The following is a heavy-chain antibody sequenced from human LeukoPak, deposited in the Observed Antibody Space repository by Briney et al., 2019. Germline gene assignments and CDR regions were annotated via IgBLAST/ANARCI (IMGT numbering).Heavy chain of an antibody. D-gene: IGHD6-13*01. Sequence: GGSLRLSCAASGFTFSRYWMHWVRQAPGKGLVWVSRINNDGTTTSYADSVKGRFTISRDNAKNSLYLQMNSLRAEDTALYYCAKDSQIIAAAGQGAFDIWGQGTMVTVSS. CDR3: AKDSQIIAAAGQGAFDI. J-gene: IGHJ3*02. V-gene: IGHV3-74*01. CDR2: INNDGTTT. CDR1: GFTFSRYW.